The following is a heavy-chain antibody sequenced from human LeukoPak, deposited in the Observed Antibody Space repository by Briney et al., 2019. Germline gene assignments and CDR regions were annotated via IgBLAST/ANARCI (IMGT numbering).Heavy chain of an antibody. CDR1: GFTFSSNY. CDR2: IYSGGST. V-gene: IGHV3-66*02. D-gene: IGHD6-6*01. CDR3: ARDLGSSSEP. Sequence: PGGSLRLSCAASGFTFSSNYMSWVRQAQGKGLEGVSVIYSGGSTYYAASVTCRFTISRDNSNNTLYLQMNSLRAEDTAVYYCARDLGSSSEPWGQGTLVTVSS. J-gene: IGHJ5*02.